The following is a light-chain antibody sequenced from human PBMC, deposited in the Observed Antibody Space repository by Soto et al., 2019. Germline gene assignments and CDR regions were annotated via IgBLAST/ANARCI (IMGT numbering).Light chain of an antibody. CDR1: SSNIGSKD. CDR3: AAWDDSLNGYV. CDR2: SNN. Sequence: QPVLTQPPSASGTPGQRVTISCSGSSSNIGSKDVNWYQQLPETAPKVLMYSNNQRPSGVPDRFSGSKSGTSASLAISGLQSEDEADDYCAAWDDSLNGYVFGTGTKLTVL. V-gene: IGLV1-44*01. J-gene: IGLJ1*01.